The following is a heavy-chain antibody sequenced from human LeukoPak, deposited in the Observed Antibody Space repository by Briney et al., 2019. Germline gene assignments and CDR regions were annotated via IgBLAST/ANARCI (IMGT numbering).Heavy chain of an antibody. Sequence: ASVKVSCTASGYTFTVYYMHWVRQAPGQGLEWMGWINPNSGGTNYAQKFQGRVTMTRDTSISTAYMELSRLRSDDTAVYYCARGLKRGYSYGFDYWGQGTLVTVSS. V-gene: IGHV1-2*02. CDR1: GYTFTVYY. CDR2: INPNSGGT. J-gene: IGHJ4*02. D-gene: IGHD5-18*01. CDR3: ARGLKRGYSYGFDY.